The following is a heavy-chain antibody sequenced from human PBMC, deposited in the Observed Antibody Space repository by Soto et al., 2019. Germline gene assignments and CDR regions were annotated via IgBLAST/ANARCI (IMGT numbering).Heavy chain of an antibody. CDR3: TTVRHPRRLHYYSGMDD. Sequence: GESXRLSCAASGGTFCGYSRSWVRQAPGKGLEWVGFIRSKAYGCTTDYAASVKGRFTTSRDDSTSIAYLQMTSLKTDDTAVYYCTTVRHPRRLHYYSGMDDWGQGTTVTVSS. D-gene: IGHD1-1*01. CDR1: GGTFCGYS. J-gene: IGHJ6*02. V-gene: IGHV3-49*04. CDR2: IRSKAYGCTT.